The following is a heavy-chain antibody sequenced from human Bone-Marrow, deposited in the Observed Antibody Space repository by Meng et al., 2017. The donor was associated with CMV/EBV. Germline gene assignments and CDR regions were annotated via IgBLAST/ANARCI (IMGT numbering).Heavy chain of an antibody. V-gene: IGHV6-1*01. J-gene: IGHJ4*02. CDR1: NSAA. CDR2: TYYRSKWYN. D-gene: IGHD2-15*01. Sequence: NSAAWHWLRQSPSRGLEWLGRTYYRSKWYNDYAVSVKSRITINPDTSKNQFSLQLNSVTPEDTAVYYCARDTYCSGGSCYSEYFDYWGQGTLVTVSS. CDR3: ARDTYCSGGSCYSEYFDY.